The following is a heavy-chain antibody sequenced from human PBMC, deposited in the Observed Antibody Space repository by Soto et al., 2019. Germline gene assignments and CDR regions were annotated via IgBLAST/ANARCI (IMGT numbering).Heavy chain of an antibody. J-gene: IGHJ6*02. CDR1: GFTFSNAW. V-gene: IGHV3-15*01. CDR3: TTSGYDSHYYYYGMDV. D-gene: IGHD5-12*01. Sequence: GGSLRLSCAASGFTFSNAWMSWVRQAPGKGLEWVGRIKSKTDGGTTDYAAPVKGRFTISRDDSKNTLYLQMNSLKTEVTDVYYCTTSGYDSHYYYYGMDVWGQGTTVTVSS. CDR2: IKSKTDGGTT.